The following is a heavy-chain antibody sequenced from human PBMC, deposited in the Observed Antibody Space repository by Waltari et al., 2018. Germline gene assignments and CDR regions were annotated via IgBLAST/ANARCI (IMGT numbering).Heavy chain of an antibody. CDR3: ARDLGGPHKCSGGSCGAFDI. CDR2: IIPIFGTA. CDR1: GYTFTSYA. D-gene: IGHD2-15*01. J-gene: IGHJ3*02. V-gene: IGHV1-69*13. Sequence: QVQLVQSGAEVKKPGASVKVSCKASGYTFTSYAMHWVRQAPGQRLEWMGGIIPIFGTANYAQKFQGRVTITADKSTSTAYMELSSLRSEDTAVYYCARDLGGPHKCSGGSCGAFDIWGQGTMVTVSS.